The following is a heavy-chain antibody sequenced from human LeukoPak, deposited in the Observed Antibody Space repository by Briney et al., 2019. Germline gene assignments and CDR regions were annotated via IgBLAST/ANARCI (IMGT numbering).Heavy chain of an antibody. Sequence: PSETLSLTCTVSGASISGSISGGTYYWSWIRQPAGKGLEWIGRIYTSGSTNYNPSLKSRVTISVDTSKNQFSLKLNSVTAADTAVYYCASYNGLAFDIWGQGTMVTVSS. D-gene: IGHD1-1*01. CDR2: IYTSGST. V-gene: IGHV4-61*02. CDR1: GASISGSISGGTYY. CDR3: ASYNGLAFDI. J-gene: IGHJ3*02.